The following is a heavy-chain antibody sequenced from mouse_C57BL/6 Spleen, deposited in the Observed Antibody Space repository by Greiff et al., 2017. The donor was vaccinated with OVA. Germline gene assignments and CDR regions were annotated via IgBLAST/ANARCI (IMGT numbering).Heavy chain of an antibody. CDR1: GFSLTSYG. Sequence: VKVVESGPGLVQPSQSLSITCTVSGFSLTSYGVHWVRQSPGKGLEWLGVIWSGGSTDYNAAFISRLSISKDNSKSQVFFKMNSLQADDTAIYYCARSDRDYYAMDYWGQGTSVTVSS. CDR2: IWSGGST. J-gene: IGHJ4*01. V-gene: IGHV2-2*01. CDR3: ARSDRDYYAMDY. D-gene: IGHD3-1*01.